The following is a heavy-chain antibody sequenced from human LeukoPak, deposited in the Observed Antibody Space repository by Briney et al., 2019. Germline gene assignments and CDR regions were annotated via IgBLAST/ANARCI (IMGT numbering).Heavy chain of an antibody. V-gene: IGHV1-2*02. CDR2: INPNSGST. Sequence: ASVKVSCKASGYTFTSYGISWVRQAPGQGLEWMGWINPNSGSTNYAQKVQGRVTMTRDTSISTAYMELSRLRSDDTAVYYCARDSGERGSGSYLIAYWGQGTLVTVSS. CDR3: ARDSGERGSGSYLIAY. J-gene: IGHJ4*02. D-gene: IGHD3-10*01. CDR1: GYTFTSYG.